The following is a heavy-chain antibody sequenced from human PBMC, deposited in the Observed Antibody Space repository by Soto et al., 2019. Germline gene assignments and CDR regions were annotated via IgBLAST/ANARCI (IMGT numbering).Heavy chain of an antibody. CDR3: AASTFLSGVSGYFHLAF. CDR1: GATFSNYA. D-gene: IGHD3-3*01. CDR2: IIPVFDSA. Sequence: QVHLVQSGTEVKKPGSSVKVSCKTSGATFSNYAISWVRQAPGQGLEWMGGIIPVFDSASYAQRARDRATISADNVTSTAYLELTSLSPEDTAVYYCAASTFLSGVSGYFHLAFWGQGTLVTVSS. V-gene: IGHV1-69*06. J-gene: IGHJ4*02.